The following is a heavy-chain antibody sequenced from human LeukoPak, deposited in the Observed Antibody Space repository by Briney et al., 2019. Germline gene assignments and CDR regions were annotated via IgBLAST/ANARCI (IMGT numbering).Heavy chain of an antibody. CDR3: ARHVGDYLDY. V-gene: IGHV5-51*01. CDR2: IYPGDSNT. Sequence: HGESLKISCKGSGYSFTSYWIGWVRQMPGKGLERMGIIYPGDSNTKYSPSFQGQVTISADKSISTAYLQWSSLKASDTAIYYCARHVGDYLDYWGQGTLVTVSS. CDR1: GYSFTSYW. J-gene: IGHJ4*02. D-gene: IGHD5-24*01.